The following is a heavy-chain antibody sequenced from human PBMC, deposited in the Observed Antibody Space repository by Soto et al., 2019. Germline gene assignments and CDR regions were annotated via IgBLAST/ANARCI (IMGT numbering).Heavy chain of an antibody. D-gene: IGHD1-26*01. CDR1: GFTFSIYG. J-gene: IGHJ4*02. CDR2: ISFDGSNI. Sequence: VQLVESGGGVVQPGRSLRLSCVASGFTFSIYGMHWVRQAPGTGLEWVAVISFDGSNIYYSDSVKGRFTITRDNYKNTLYLQMNSLRPEDTAMYYCAKKFDGGGGATWDYWGQGTLVTVSS. V-gene: IGHV3-30*18. CDR3: AKKFDGGGGATWDY.